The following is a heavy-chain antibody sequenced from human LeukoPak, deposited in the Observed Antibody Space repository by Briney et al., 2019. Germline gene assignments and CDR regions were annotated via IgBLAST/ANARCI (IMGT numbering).Heavy chain of an antibody. D-gene: IGHD3-3*01. Sequence: SVKVSCKASGGTFSSYTISWVRQAPGQGLEWMGRIIPILGIANYAQKFQGRVTITADKSTSTAYMEPSSLRSEDTAVYYCAREKDFGVVISPRYYYYYMDVWGKGTTVTVSS. J-gene: IGHJ6*03. CDR3: AREKDFGVVISPRYYYYYMDV. CDR2: IIPILGIA. V-gene: IGHV1-69*04. CDR1: GGTFSSYT.